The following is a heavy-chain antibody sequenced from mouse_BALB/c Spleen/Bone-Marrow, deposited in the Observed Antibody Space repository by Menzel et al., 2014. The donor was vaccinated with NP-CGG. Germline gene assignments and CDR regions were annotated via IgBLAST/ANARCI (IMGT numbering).Heavy chain of an antibody. CDR2: ISDGGSYT. CDR1: GFTFSDYY. V-gene: IGHV5-4*02. Sequence: DVMLVESGGGSVKPGGSLKLSCAASGFTFSDYYMYWVRQTPEKRLEWVATISDGGSYTYYPDSVKGRFTISRDNAKNNLYLQMSSLKSEDTAMYYCANYYGSTWFAYWGQGTLVTVSA. D-gene: IGHD1-1*01. CDR3: ANYYGSTWFAY. J-gene: IGHJ3*01.